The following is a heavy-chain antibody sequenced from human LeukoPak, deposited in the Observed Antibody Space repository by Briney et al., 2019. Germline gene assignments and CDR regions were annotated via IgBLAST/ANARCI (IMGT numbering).Heavy chain of an antibody. V-gene: IGHV3-30*04. Sequence: GGSLRLSCAASGFTFNSYAMHWVRQAPGKGLEWVAVMSYDGSDKDYADSVRGRFTISRDNSRTTLYLQMNSLTVEDTAVYYCAKQVSGQWLTPDSGWGQGTLVTVSS. CDR1: GFTFNSYA. J-gene: IGHJ4*02. CDR2: MSYDGSDK. D-gene: IGHD6-19*01. CDR3: AKQVSGQWLTPDSG.